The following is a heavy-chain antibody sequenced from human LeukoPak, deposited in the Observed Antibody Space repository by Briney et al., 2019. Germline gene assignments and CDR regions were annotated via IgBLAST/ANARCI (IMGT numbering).Heavy chain of an antibody. CDR3: ARAKGYTYGRDFYFYYGMDV. Sequence: SETLSLTCTVSGGSIRSYYWSWIRQPPGKGLEWIGYIHYSGSTNYNPSLKSRVTISVDTSKNQFSLRLSSVTAADTAVYYCARAKGYTYGRDFYFYYGMDVWGQGTTVTVSS. CDR2: IHYSGST. D-gene: IGHD5-18*01. CDR1: GGSIRSYY. J-gene: IGHJ6*02. V-gene: IGHV4-59*01.